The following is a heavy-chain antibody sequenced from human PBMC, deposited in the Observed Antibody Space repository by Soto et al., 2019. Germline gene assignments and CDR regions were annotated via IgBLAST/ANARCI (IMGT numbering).Heavy chain of an antibody. Sequence: ASVKVSGKASGGTFSSYAISWVRQAPGQGLEWMGGIIPIFGTANYAQKFQGRVTITADKSTSTAYMELSSLRSEDTAVYYCARARPRYSGYDWEVYYYYCMDVWGQGTTVTVS. D-gene: IGHD5-12*01. J-gene: IGHJ6*02. V-gene: IGHV1-69*06. CDR1: GGTFSSYA. CDR3: ARARPRYSGYDWEVYYYYCMDV. CDR2: IIPIFGTA.